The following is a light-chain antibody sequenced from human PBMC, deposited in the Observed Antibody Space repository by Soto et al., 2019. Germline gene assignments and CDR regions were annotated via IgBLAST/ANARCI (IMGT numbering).Light chain of an antibody. Sequence: LGLTLSPGTLSLSPGERATLSCRASQSVSSSYLAWYQQKPGQAPRLLIYDTSTRATGIPDRFSGSGSGTDFTLTISRLEPEDFAVYYCQQHGSLPLTFGGGTKV. J-gene: IGKJ4*01. CDR2: DTS. V-gene: IGKV3-20*01. CDR1: QSVSSSY. CDR3: QQHGSLPLT.